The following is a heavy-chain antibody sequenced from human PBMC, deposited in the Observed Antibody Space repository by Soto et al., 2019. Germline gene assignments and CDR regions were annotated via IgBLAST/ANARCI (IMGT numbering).Heavy chain of an antibody. Sequence: GGSLRLSCAASGFTFSSYAMSWVRQAPGKGLEWVSAISGSGGSTYYADSVKGRFTISRDNSKNTLYLQMNSLRAEDTAVYYCAKSRYSTRTVPTFDHWGQGTLVTVSS. CDR2: ISGSGGST. D-gene: IGHD6-13*01. V-gene: IGHV3-23*01. J-gene: IGHJ4*02. CDR3: AKSRYSTRTVPTFDH. CDR1: GFTFSSYA.